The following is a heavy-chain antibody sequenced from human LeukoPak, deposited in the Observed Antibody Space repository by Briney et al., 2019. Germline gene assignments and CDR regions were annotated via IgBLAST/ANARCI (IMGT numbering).Heavy chain of an antibody. Sequence: GGSLRLSCAASEFTFSSYSMNWVRQAPGKGLEWVSYITNSGNSKSYADSVKGRFTISRDNSKNTLYLQMNSLRADDTAVYYCAKPAGSHYYDSSGYYFDYWGQGTLVTVSS. CDR2: ITNSGNSK. D-gene: IGHD3-22*01. CDR1: EFTFSSYS. V-gene: IGHV3-48*01. CDR3: AKPAGSHYYDSSGYYFDY. J-gene: IGHJ4*02.